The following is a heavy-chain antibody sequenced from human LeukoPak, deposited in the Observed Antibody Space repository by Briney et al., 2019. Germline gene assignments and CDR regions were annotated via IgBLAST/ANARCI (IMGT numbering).Heavy chain of an antibody. Sequence: GASVKVSCKASGGTFSRYAISWVRQAPGQGLEWMGGYIPMFGTANYAQNFQNRVTISADESTSTSSMEVSSLRPEDTAVYFCAGASSKWELSFWGQGTLVTVSS. V-gene: IGHV1-69*01. CDR3: AGASSKWELSF. D-gene: IGHD1-26*01. CDR1: GGTFSRYA. J-gene: IGHJ4*02. CDR2: YIPMFGTA.